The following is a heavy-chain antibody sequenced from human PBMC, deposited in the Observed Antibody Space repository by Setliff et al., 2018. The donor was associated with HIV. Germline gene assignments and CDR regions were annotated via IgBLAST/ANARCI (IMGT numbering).Heavy chain of an antibody. D-gene: IGHD3-3*01. J-gene: IGHJ6*03. V-gene: IGHV1-69*08. CDR3: VRGVQSPPHYSYYMDV. Sequence: ASVKVSCKASKGTFTTYRFTWVRQAPGQGLEWMGRIIPILGTANYAQNFQGKVTITADKSTSTAYMELTSLRFDDTAMYYCVRGVQSPPHYSYYMDVWGEGTMVTVSS. CDR1: KGTFTTYR. CDR2: IIPILGTA.